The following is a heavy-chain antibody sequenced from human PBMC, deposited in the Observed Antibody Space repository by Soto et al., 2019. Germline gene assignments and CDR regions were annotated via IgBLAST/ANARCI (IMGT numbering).Heavy chain of an antibody. Sequence: QVQLQQWGAGLLKPSETLSLTCAVNGGSFSGYYWSWIRQPPGRGLEWIGEINNSGRTNLNPSLKSRVSTSVDTSKNHFSLRLSSVTAADTAVYYCARGPRCINTSCSNDYYHVGLDVWGQGTTVTVSS. J-gene: IGHJ6*02. V-gene: IGHV4-34*01. CDR1: GGSFSGYY. CDR2: INNSGRT. D-gene: IGHD2-2*01. CDR3: ARGPRCINTSCSNDYYHVGLDV.